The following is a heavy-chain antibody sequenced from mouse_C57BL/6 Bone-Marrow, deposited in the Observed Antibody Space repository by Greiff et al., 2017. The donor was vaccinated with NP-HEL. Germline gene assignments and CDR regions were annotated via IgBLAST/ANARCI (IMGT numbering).Heavy chain of an antibody. CDR3: AKGNNWDLDY. CDR1: GYTFTSYG. D-gene: IGHD4-1*01. V-gene: IGHV1-81*01. Sequence: QVQLQQSGAELARPGASVKLSCKASGYTFTSYGISWVKQRTGQGLEWIGEIYPRSGNTYYNEKFKGKATLTADKSSSTADMELRSLASEDSAVYFCAKGNNWDLDYWGQGTTRTVSS. J-gene: IGHJ2*01. CDR2: IYPRSGNT.